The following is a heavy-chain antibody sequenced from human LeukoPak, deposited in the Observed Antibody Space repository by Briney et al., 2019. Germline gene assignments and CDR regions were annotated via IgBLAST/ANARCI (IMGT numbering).Heavy chain of an antibody. J-gene: IGHJ6*03. V-gene: IGHV4-59*01. Sequence: SETLSLTRTVSGGSISRYYWSWIRQPPGKGLEWIGYIYYSGSTNYNPSLKSRVTISVDTSKNQFSLKLSSVTAADTAVYYCARNRYYMDVWGKGTTVTVSS. CDR3: ARNRYYMDV. CDR1: GGSISRYY. CDR2: IYYSGST. D-gene: IGHD1-14*01.